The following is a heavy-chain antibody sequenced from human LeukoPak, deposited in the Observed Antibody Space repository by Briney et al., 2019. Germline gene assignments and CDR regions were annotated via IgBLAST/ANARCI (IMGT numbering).Heavy chain of an antibody. CDR2: IYYSGST. Sequence: SETLSLTCTVSGGSISSSSYYWGWIRQPPGKGLEWIGTIYYSGSTYYNPSLKSRVTISVDTSKNQFSLKLNSVTAADTAVYYCARRHSDFWSGFTDFWGQGILVTVSS. J-gene: IGHJ4*02. D-gene: IGHD3-3*01. CDR1: GGSISSSSYY. V-gene: IGHV4-39*01. CDR3: ARRHSDFWSGFTDF.